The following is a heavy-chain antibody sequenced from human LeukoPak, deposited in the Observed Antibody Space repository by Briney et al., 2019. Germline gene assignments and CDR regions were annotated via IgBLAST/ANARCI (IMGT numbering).Heavy chain of an antibody. J-gene: IGHJ3*02. CDR2: IWYDGSNK. CDR3: AKGPYADYYDSSGDDAFDI. CDR1: GFTFSSYG. V-gene: IGHV3-33*06. D-gene: IGHD3-22*01. Sequence: PGRSLRLSCAASGFTFSSYGMHWVRQAPGKGLEWVAVIWYDGSNKYNADSVKGRFTISRDNSKNTLYLQMNSLRAEDTAVYYCAKGPYADYYDSSGDDAFDIWGQGTMVTVSS.